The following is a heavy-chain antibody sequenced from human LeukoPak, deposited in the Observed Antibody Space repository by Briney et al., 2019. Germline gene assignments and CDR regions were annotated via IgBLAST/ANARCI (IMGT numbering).Heavy chain of an antibody. Sequence: GGSLRLSCAASGFTFSSYSMNWVRQAPGKGLEWVSYISSSSSTIYYADSVKGRFTISRDNAKNSLYLQMNSLRAEDTAVYYCARDLRLSGYYYDSSGFGYWGQGTLGTVSS. CDR3: ARDLRLSGYYYDSSGFGY. D-gene: IGHD3-22*01. J-gene: IGHJ4*02. V-gene: IGHV3-48*01. CDR2: ISSSSSTI. CDR1: GFTFSSYS.